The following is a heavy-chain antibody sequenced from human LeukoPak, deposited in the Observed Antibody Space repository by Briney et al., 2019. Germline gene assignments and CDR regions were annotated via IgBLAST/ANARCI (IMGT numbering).Heavy chain of an antibody. CDR1: GFTFDDYA. CDR3: AKASSGWYHLDY. V-gene: IGHV3-9*01. D-gene: IGHD6-19*01. Sequence: PGRSLRLSCAASGFTFDDYAMHWVRQAPGKCLEWVSGISWNSGSIGYADSVKGRFTISRDNAKNSLYLQMNSLRAEDTALYYCAKASSGWYHLDYWGQGTLVTVSS. J-gene: IGHJ4*02. CDR2: ISWNSGSI.